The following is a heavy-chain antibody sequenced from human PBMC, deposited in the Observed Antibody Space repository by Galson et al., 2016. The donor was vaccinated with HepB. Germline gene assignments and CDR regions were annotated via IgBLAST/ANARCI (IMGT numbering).Heavy chain of an antibody. CDR2: INPNSGGT. CDR3: ARRDDRVLDY. Sequence: SVKVSCRASGYTFGSYGISWVRQAPGQGLEWMGWINPNSGGTNYAQKFQGWVTMTRDTSISTAYMELSRLRSDDTAVYFCARRDDRVLDYWGQGTLVTVSS. CDR1: GYTFGSYG. J-gene: IGHJ4*02. V-gene: IGHV1-2*04. D-gene: IGHD2-15*01.